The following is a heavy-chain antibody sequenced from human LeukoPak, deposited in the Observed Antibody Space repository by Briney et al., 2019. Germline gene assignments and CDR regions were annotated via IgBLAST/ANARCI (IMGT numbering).Heavy chain of an antibody. D-gene: IGHD2-2*01. CDR1: GGSISSGGYY. V-gene: IGHV4-31*03. J-gene: IGHJ2*01. CDR2: IYYSGST. Sequence: PSQTLSLTCTVSGGSISSGGYYWSWIRQHPGKGLEWIGYIYYSGSTYYNPSLKSRVTISVDTSKNQFSLKLSSVTAADTAVYYCARIYCSSTSCYSQEFYWYFDLWGRGTLVTVSS. CDR3: ARIYCSSTSCYSQEFYWYFDL.